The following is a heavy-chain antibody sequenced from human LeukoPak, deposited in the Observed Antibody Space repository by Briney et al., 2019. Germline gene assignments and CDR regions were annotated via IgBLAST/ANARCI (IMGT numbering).Heavy chain of an antibody. Sequence: FTXXXXHWVRQAPGQGLEWMGWINPNSGGTNYAQKFQGRVTMTRDTSISTAYMELSSLRSDDTAVYYCARDHLGAVDIWGQGTMVTVSS. CDR1: FTXXX. CDR2: INPNSGGT. V-gene: IGHV1-2*02. CDR3: ARDHLGAVDI. J-gene: IGHJ3*02.